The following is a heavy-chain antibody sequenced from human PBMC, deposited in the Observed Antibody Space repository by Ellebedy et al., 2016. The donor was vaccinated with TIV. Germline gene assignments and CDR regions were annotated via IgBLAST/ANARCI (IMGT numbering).Heavy chain of an antibody. V-gene: IGHV3-21*01. J-gene: IGHJ6*02. CDR3: ARDHGDYGGGYYYYYGMDV. CDR1: GVTFSSYS. Sequence: PGGSLRLSCAASGVTFSSYSMNWIRQAPGKGLEWVSSLSSSSSYIYYADSVKGRFTISRDNAKNSLYLQMNSLRAEDTAVYYCARDHGDYGGGYYYYYGMDVWGQGTTVTVSS. CDR2: LSSSSSYI. D-gene: IGHD4-17*01.